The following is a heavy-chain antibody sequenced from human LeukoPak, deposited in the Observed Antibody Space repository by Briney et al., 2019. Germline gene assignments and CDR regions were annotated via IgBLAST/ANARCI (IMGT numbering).Heavy chain of an antibody. CDR2: INDSGST. J-gene: IGHJ5*02. Sequence: SETLSLTCAVYGGSFSDYYWSWIRQTPGKGLEWIGEINDSGSTHYNPSLKSRVTILVDTSKNQFSLNLTSVTAADTAMYYCARPGIVGIDKNWFDPWGQGTLVTASS. CDR1: GGSFSDYY. D-gene: IGHD2-15*01. V-gene: IGHV4-34*01. CDR3: ARPGIVGIDKNWFDP.